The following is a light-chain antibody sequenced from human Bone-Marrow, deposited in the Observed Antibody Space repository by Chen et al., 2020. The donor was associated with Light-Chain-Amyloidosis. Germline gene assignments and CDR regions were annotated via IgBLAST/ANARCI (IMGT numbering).Light chain of an antibody. CDR2: EVS. Sequence: QSALTQPASVSGSPGQSITISCTGTSRDIGTFNYVSWYQQHPGKAPQLIIFEVSNRPSGVSDRFSGSKSGNTASRTISGLQPGDEADFYCSSYTSTTTDVIFGGGTKLTVL. V-gene: IGLV2-14*01. CDR3: SSYTSTTTDVI. J-gene: IGLJ2*01. CDR1: SRDIGTFNY.